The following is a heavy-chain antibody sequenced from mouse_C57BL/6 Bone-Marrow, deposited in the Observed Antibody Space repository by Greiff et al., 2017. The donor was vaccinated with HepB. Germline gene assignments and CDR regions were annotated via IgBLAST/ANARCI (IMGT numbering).Heavy chain of an antibody. D-gene: IGHD1-1*01. CDR2: IDPETGGT. Sequence: QVQLQQSGAELVRPGASVTLSCKASGYTFTDYEMHWVKQTPVHGLEWIGAIDPETGGTAYNQKFKGKAILTADKSSSTAYMELRSLTSEDSAVYYCTRGDYGSSYRYFDVWGTGTTVTVSS. J-gene: IGHJ1*03. CDR3: TRGDYGSSYRYFDV. V-gene: IGHV1-15*01. CDR1: GYTFTDYE.